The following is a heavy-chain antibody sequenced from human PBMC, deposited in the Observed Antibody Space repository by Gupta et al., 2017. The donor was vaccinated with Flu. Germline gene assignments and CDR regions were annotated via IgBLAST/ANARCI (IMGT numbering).Heavy chain of an antibody. D-gene: IGHD3/OR15-3a*01. J-gene: IGHJ4*02. CDR2: VHSSGTA. Sequence: GPRLVKPSQTLSLTCTVSGGSVNVFSYFWSWIRQEPGKGLEWIGYVHSSGTAYYNPSLRSRLMMSIDTSKNEFSLEVTSVTAADTAIYYCARRGTYFFDFWGQGALVTVSS. V-gene: IGHV4-31*03. CDR3: ARRGTYFFDF. CDR1: GGSVNVFSYF.